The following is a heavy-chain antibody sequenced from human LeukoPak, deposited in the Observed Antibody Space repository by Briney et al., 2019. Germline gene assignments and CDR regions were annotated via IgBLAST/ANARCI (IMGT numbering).Heavy chain of an antibody. CDR3: AKDMGYSSSCFDY. V-gene: IGHV3-43*01. CDR2: ISWDGGST. D-gene: IGHD6-6*01. J-gene: IGHJ4*02. CDR1: GFTFHDYT. Sequence: GRSLRLSCAASGFTFHDYTMHWVRQAPATRLKWDSLISWDGGSTYYADSVKGRFTISRDNSKNSLYLQMNSLRTEDTALYYCAKDMGYSSSCFDYWGQGTLVTVSS.